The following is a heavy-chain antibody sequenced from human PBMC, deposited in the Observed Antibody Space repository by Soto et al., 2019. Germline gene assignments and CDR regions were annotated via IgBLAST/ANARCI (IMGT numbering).Heavy chain of an antibody. D-gene: IGHD3-22*01. V-gene: IGHV3-9*01. CDR1: GFTFDDYA. J-gene: IGHJ4*02. Sequence: EVQLVKSGGGLVQPGRSLRLSCAASGFTFDDYAMHWVRQAPGKGLEWVSGISWNSGSIGYADSVKGRFTISRDNAKNSLYLQMNSLRAEDTALYYCAKGLTYYYDTVFDYWGQGTLVTVSS. CDR3: AKGLTYYYDTVFDY. CDR2: ISWNSGSI.